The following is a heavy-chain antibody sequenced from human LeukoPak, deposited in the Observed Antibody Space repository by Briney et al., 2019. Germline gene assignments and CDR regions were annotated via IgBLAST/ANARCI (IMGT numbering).Heavy chain of an antibody. V-gene: IGHV1-69*01. CDR2: VIPIFGTA. D-gene: IGHD6-19*01. Sequence: SVKVSCKASGGTFSSYAISWVRQAPGQGLEWMGGVIPIFGTANYAQKFQGRVTITADESTSTAYMELSRLRSDDTAVYYCAREEGSGCYDYWGQGTMVTVSS. CDR3: AREEGSGCYDY. J-gene: IGHJ4*02. CDR1: GGTFSSYA.